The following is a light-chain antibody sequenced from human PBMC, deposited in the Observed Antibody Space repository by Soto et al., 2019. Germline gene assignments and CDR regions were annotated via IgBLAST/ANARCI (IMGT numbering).Light chain of an antibody. CDR1: SSNIGSHY. V-gene: IGLV1-47*01. CDR2: RNN. CDR3: ATWDDSLSVL. J-gene: IGLJ2*01. Sequence: QSVLTQPPSASGTPGQRVTISCSGSSSNIGSHYVYWYQQLPGTAPKVLLYRNNQRPSGVPDRFSGSKSGTSASLAISGLRSEYEADYYCATWDDSLSVLFGGGTQLTVL.